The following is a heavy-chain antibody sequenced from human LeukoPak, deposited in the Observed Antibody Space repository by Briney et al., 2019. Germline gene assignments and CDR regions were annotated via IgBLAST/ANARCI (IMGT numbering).Heavy chain of an antibody. CDR2: IYYSGST. D-gene: IGHD5-12*01. Sequence: SETLSLTCTVSGGSISSYYWSWIRQPPGKGLEWIGYIYYSGSTNYNPSLKSRVTISVDTSKNQFSLKLSSVTAADTAVYYCARDTFEGGFRYWGQGTLVTVSS. CDR3: ARDTFEGGFRY. CDR1: GGSISSYY. J-gene: IGHJ4*02. V-gene: IGHV4-59*12.